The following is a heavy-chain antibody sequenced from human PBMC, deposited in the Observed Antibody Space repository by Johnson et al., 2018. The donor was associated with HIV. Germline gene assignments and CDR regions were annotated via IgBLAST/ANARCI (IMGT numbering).Heavy chain of an antibody. V-gene: IGHV3-30*02. J-gene: IGHJ3*02. CDR1: GFTFNDYG. CDR3: AKVADPYCVGDCYSWLFAFDI. D-gene: IGHD2-21*02. CDR2: IRFDGSDK. Sequence: QVQLVESGGGLVKPGGSLRLSCAASGFTFNDYGMHWVRQAPGKGLEWVSFIRFDGSDKYYADSVRGRFTISRDNSKNTLFLQMNSLRAEDTAIYCCAKVADPYCVGDCYSWLFAFDIWGQGTVVTVSS.